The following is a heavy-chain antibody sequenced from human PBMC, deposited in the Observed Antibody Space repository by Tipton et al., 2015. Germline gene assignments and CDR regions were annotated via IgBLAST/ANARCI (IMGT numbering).Heavy chain of an antibody. Sequence: QLVQSGAEGKKPGESLKISCKGSGYKFTSYWIGWVRQMPGKGLEWMGIIYPGDSDTTYSPSFQGQGTISADTSISTPYLQRSSLKASAPAMYYCARHAITGTPGYFQYWGQGTLVTVSS. V-gene: IGHV5-51*01. D-gene: IGHD1-20*01. CDR1: GYKFTSYW. CDR3: ARHAITGTPGYFQY. CDR2: IYPGDSDT. J-gene: IGHJ1*01.